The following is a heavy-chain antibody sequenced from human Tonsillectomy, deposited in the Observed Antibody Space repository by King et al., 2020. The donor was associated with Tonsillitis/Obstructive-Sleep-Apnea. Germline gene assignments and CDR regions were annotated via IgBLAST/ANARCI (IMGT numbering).Heavy chain of an antibody. D-gene: IGHD4-17*01. CDR2: IYYSRTT. V-gene: IGHV4-31*03. CDR1: GGSISSGGYY. Sequence: VQLQESGPGLVKPSHTLSLTCTVSGGSISSGGYYWSWIRQHPGKGLEWIGYIYYSRTTYYNPSLKSRVTISLDTSKNQFSLKLSSVTAADTAFYYCARGDDYDNYLDYWGQGTLVTVSS. J-gene: IGHJ4*02. CDR3: ARGDDYDNYLDY.